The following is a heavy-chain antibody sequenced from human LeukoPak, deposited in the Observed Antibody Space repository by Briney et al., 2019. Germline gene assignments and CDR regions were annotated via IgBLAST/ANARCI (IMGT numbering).Heavy chain of an antibody. Sequence: SETLSLTCTVSGGSISSYYWSWIRQPPGKGLEWIGYIYYSGSTNYNPSLKSRVTISVDTSKNQFSLKLTSVTAADTAVYYCARDFGYGDYFFDYWGQGTLVTVSS. CDR3: ARDFGYGDYFFDY. J-gene: IGHJ4*02. V-gene: IGHV4-59*12. CDR1: GGSISSYY. CDR2: IYYSGST. D-gene: IGHD4-17*01.